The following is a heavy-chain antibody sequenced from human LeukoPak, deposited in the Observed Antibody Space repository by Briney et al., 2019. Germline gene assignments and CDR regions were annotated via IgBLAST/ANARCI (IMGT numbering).Heavy chain of an antibody. V-gene: IGHV4-59*11. D-gene: IGHD3-3*01. Sequence: PSETLSLTCTVSGGSISSHYWSWIRQPPGKGPEWIGYIYYSGSTNYNPSLKSRVTISVDTSKNQFSLKLSSVTAADTAVYYCARGRASLRFLDSFDYWGQGTLVTVSS. CDR1: GGSISSHY. CDR3: ARGRASLRFLDSFDY. CDR2: IYYSGST. J-gene: IGHJ4*02.